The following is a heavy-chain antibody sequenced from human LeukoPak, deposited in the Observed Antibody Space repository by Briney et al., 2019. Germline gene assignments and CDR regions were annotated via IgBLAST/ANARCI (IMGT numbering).Heavy chain of an antibody. CDR2: IYHSGST. Sequence: SSETLSLTCAVSGGSISSSNWWSWVRQPPGKGLEWIGEIYHSGSTNYNPSLKSRVTISVDKSKNQFSLKLSFVTAADTAMYYCARSDYHNSGSHTVFDAFDIWGQGTRVTVSS. CDR1: GGSISSSNW. D-gene: IGHD3-10*01. CDR3: ARSDYHNSGSHTVFDAFDI. V-gene: IGHV4-4*02. J-gene: IGHJ3*02.